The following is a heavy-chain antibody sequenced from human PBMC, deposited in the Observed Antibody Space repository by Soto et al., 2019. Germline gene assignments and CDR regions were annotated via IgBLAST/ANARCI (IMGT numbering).Heavy chain of an antibody. J-gene: IGHJ5*02. CDR3: ARDRNRAAAGIFGRFWFDP. D-gene: IGHD6-13*01. CDR1: GYTFTSYY. CDR2: INPSGGST. Sequence: ASVKVSCKASGYTFTSYYMHWVRQAPGQGLEWMVIINPSGGSTSYAQKFQGRVTMTRDTSTSTVYMELSSLRSDDTAVYYCARDRNRAAAGIFGRFWFDPWGQGTLVTVSS. V-gene: IGHV1-46*01.